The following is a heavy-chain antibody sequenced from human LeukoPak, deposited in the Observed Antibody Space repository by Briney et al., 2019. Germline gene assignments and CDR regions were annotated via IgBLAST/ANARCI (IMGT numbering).Heavy chain of an antibody. CDR1: GFTFSSYG. Sequence: PGGSLRLSCAASGFTFSSYGMHWVRQAPGKGLEWVAVISYDGSNKYYADSVKGRFTISRDNSKNTLYLQMNSLRAEDTAVYYCARDLPWIVGATQTVYYYYGMDVWGQGTTVTVSS. J-gene: IGHJ6*02. V-gene: IGHV3-30*03. CDR3: ARDLPWIVGATQTVYYYYGMDV. D-gene: IGHD1-26*01. CDR2: ISYDGSNK.